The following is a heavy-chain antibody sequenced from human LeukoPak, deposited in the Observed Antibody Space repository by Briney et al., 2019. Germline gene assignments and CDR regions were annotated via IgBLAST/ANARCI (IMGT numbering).Heavy chain of an antibody. CDR2: ISYDGSNK. D-gene: IGHD4-17*01. CDR1: GFTFSSYG. V-gene: IGHV3-30*18. CDR3: AKAGLPATVVEGGFDY. J-gene: IGHJ4*02. Sequence: PGGSLRLSCAASGFTFSSYGMHWVRQAPGKGLEWVAVISYDGSNKYYADSVKGRFTISRDNSKNTLYLQMNSLRAEDTAVYYCAKAGLPATVVEGGFDYWGKGTLVTVSS.